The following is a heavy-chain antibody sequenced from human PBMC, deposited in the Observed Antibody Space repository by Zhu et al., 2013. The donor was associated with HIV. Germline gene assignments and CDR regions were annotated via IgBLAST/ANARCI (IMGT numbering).Heavy chain of an antibody. V-gene: IGHV1-2*02. Sequence: QVQLVQSGAEVKKPGASVKVSCKASGYTFTGYYMHWVRQAPGQGLEWMGWINPNTRDTNYAQKFQGRVTMTRDTSISTAYMEMSRLTSDDTAVYYCARVSGRSSGSVLGYWGQGTLVTVSS. CDR1: GYTFTGYY. CDR2: INPNTRDT. J-gene: IGHJ4*02. D-gene: IGHD6-19*01. CDR3: ARVSGRSSGSVLGY.